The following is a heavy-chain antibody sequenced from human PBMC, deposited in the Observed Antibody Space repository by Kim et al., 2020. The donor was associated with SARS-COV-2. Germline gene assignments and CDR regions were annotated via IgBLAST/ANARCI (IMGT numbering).Heavy chain of an antibody. CDR2: T. D-gene: IGHD2-2*01. J-gene: IGHJ4*02. Sequence: TNDHPSRQSRVTLSVDTSNYQFSLRLSSVTAADTAIYYCARGHSTSGYDYWGQGALVTVSS. CDR3: ARGHSTSGYDY. V-gene: IGHV4-34*01.